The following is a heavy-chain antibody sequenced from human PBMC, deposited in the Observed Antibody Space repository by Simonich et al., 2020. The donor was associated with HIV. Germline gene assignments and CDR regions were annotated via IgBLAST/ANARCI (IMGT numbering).Heavy chain of an antibody. D-gene: IGHD4-17*01. V-gene: IGHV3-74*01. CDR2: INRDGISK. CDR3: ARAVDYGDALDF. CDR1: GFTFSTYW. J-gene: IGHJ4*02. Sequence: EVQLVESGGGLVQPGGSLRLSCAASGFTFSTYWMHWVRQAPGKGLGWVSRINRDGISKNYADSVKGRFTISRDNAQNRLYLQINSLRAEDTAVYYCARAVDYGDALDFWGQGTLVTVSS.